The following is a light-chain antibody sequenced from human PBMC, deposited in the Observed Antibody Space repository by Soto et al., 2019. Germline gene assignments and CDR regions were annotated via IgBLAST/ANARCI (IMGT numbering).Light chain of an antibody. J-gene: IGLJ2*01. CDR1: SGHSSYA. CDR2: LNSDGSH. V-gene: IGLV4-69*01. Sequence: QPVLTQSPSASASLGASVKLTCTLSSGHSSYAIAWHQQQPEKGPRYLMKLNSDGSHRKGDGIPDRFSGSSSGAERYLTISRLQSEDEADYYCQTWGTGPVVFGGGTKLTVL. CDR3: QTWGTGPVV.